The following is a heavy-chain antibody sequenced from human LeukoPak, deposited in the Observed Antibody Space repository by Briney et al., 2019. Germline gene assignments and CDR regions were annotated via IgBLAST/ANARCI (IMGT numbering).Heavy chain of an antibody. Sequence: GGSLRLSCAASGFMFNSYAMSWVRQAPGKGLEWVLSISGYGDNTYYADSVKGRFTISRDNSKKTLYLQMNSLRAEDTAAYYCAKEDYSSGSYYFDYWGQGTLVTVSS. J-gene: IGHJ4*02. CDR3: AKEDYSSGSYYFDY. V-gene: IGHV3-23*01. CDR2: ISGYGDNT. CDR1: GFMFNSYA. D-gene: IGHD6-19*01.